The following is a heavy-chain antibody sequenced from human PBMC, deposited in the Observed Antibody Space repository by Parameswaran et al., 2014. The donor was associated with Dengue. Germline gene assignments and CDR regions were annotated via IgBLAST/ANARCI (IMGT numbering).Heavy chain of an antibody. D-gene: IGHD2-15*01. V-gene: IGHV5-51*01. J-gene: IGHJ6*02. CDR2: IYPGDSDT. Sequence: VRQMPGKGLEWMGIIYPGDSDTRYSPSFQGQVTISADKSISTAYLQWSSLKASDTAVYYCARHMQDSGAYYYHGMDVWGQGTTVTVSS. CDR3: ARHMQDSGAYYYHGMDV.